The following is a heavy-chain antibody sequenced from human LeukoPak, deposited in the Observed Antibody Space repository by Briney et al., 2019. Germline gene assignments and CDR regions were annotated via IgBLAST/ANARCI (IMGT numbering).Heavy chain of an antibody. CDR1: GFTVSSNY. J-gene: IGHJ6*02. D-gene: IGHD4-17*01. Sequence: GGSLRLSCAVSGFTVSSNYMSWVRQAPGKGLEWVSVLYSGGNTYYADSVKGRFTISRDNSKNTLYLQMNSLRAEDTAVYYCARDLYDYGDYGYYYGMDVWGQGTTVTVSS. CDR2: LYSGGNT. CDR3: ARDLYDYGDYGYYYGMDV. V-gene: IGHV3-53*01.